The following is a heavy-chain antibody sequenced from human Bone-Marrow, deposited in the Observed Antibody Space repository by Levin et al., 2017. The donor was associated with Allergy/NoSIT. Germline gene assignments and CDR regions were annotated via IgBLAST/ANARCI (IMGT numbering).Heavy chain of an antibody. J-gene: IGHJ2*01. CDR3: TRDQEDPTYDYVWGSYRYKSKNWYFDL. V-gene: IGHV3-49*03. D-gene: IGHD3-16*02. CDR1: GFTFGDYA. CDR2: IRSKAYGGTT. Sequence: GESLKISCTASGFTFGDYAMSWFRQAPGKGLEWVGFIRSKAYGGTTEYAASVKGRFTISRDDSKSIAYLQMNSLKTEDTAVYYCTRDQEDPTYDYVWGSYRYKSKNWYFDLWGRGTLVTVSS.